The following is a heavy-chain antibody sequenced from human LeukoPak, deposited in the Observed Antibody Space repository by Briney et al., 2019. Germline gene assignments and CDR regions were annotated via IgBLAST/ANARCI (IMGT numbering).Heavy chain of an antibody. V-gene: IGHV1-24*01. D-gene: IGHD3-22*01. Sequence: ASVKVSCKVSGYTLTKLSMHWVRQAPGKGLEWMGGFDPEDGETIYAQKFQGRVTMTRDTSISTAYMELSRLRSDDTAVYYCARGGLYYDSSGYLNWFYWGQGTLVTVSS. CDR2: FDPEDGET. J-gene: IGHJ4*02. CDR1: GYTLTKLS. CDR3: ARGGLYYDSSGYLNWFY.